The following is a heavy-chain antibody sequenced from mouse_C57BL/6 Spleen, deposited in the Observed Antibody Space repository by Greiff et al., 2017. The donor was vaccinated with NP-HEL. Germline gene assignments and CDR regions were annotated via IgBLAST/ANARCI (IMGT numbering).Heavy chain of an antibody. J-gene: IGHJ2*01. CDR2: ISSGGDYI. Sequence: EVKLMESGEGLVKPGGSLKLSCAASGFTFSSYAMSWVRQTPEKRLEWVAYISSGGDYIYYADTVKGRFTISRDNARNTLYLQMSSLKSEDTAMYYCTRDGEGYYGSFDYWGQGTTLTVSS. V-gene: IGHV5-9-1*02. D-gene: IGHD1-1*01. CDR3: TRDGEGYYGSFDY. CDR1: GFTFSSYA.